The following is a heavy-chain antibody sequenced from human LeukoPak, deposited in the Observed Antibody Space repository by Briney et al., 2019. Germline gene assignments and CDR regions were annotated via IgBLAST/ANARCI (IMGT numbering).Heavy chain of an antibody. D-gene: IGHD5-12*01. Sequence: SETPSLTCSVSGYSISSGYYWAWARRPPGKGLEWIGKIYHGRSTYYNPSLKSRVTISVDTSNNQFSLKLSSVTAADTAVYYCARHEGRDVVATRQPINYWGQGTLVTVSS. CDR1: GYSISSGYY. V-gene: IGHV4-38-2*02. CDR2: IYHGRST. CDR3: ARHEGRDVVATRQPINY. J-gene: IGHJ4*02.